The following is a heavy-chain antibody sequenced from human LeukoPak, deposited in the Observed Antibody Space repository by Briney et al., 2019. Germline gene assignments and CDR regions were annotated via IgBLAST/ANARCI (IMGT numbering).Heavy chain of an antibody. J-gene: IGHJ3*02. V-gene: IGHV1-8*03. CDR1: GYTFTSYD. D-gene: IGHD5-12*01. CDR2: MNPNSGNT. CDR3: ARGSGYQNDAFDI. Sequence: VASVKVSCKASGYTFTSYDINWVRQATGQGLEWMGWMNPNSGNTGYAQKFQGRVTITRNTSISTAYMELSSLRSEDTAVYYCARGSGYQNDAFDIWGQGAMVTVSS.